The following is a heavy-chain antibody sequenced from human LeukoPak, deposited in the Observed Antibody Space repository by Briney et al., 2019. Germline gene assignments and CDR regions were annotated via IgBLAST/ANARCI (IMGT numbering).Heavy chain of an antibody. CDR3: ARVGSYCMDV. J-gene: IGHJ6*03. CDR2: FYAIGST. Sequence: SETLSLTCTVSGGPINTHNWSWIRQPAGKTLEWLGRFYAIGSTTYNPSLKSRVTISIDTSKNQFSLKLSSVAAADTAVYYCARVGSYCMDVWGKGSTVTVSS. D-gene: IGHD1-26*01. V-gene: IGHV4-4*07. CDR1: GGPINTHN.